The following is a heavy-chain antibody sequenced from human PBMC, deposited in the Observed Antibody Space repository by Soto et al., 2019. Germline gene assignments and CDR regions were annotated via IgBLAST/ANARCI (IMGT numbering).Heavy chain of an antibody. CDR3: AREGSCANYVCLPDY. CDR1: GFTFSSYE. CDR2: ISSSGSTI. D-gene: IGHD2-8*01. V-gene: IGHV3-48*03. J-gene: IGHJ4*02. Sequence: HPGGSLRLSCAASGFTFSSYEMNWVRQAPGKGLEWVSYISSSGSTIYYADSVKGRFTISRDNAKNSLYLQMNSLRAEDTAVYYCAREGSCANYVCLPDYWGQGTLVTVSS.